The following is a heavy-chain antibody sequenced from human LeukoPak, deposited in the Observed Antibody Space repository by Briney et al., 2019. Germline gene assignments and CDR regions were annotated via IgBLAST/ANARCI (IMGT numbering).Heavy chain of an antibody. V-gene: IGHV3-23*01. CDR3: ARVFYDFWSGYYGGDYYGMDV. J-gene: IGHJ6*02. CDR2: ISGSGGST. D-gene: IGHD3-3*01. Sequence: GGSLRLSCAASGFTFSSYAMSWVRQAPGKGLEWVSAISGSGGSTYYADSVKGRFTISRDNSKNTLYLQMNSLRAEDTAVHYCARVFYDFWSGYYGGDYYGMDVWGQGTTVTVSS. CDR1: GFTFSSYA.